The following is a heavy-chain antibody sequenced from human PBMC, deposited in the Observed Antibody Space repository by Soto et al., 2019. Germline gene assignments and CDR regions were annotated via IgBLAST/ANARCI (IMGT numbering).Heavy chain of an antibody. Sequence: QITLKESGPTLVRPTQTLTLTCTFSGFSLSTTGVAVAWIRQPPGEALEWLALIYWDDDKRYNSSLKSRLTITKDTSRDQLVLAMTNMDPMDTATYFCAHSQRGPRDFWSPGILVTVSS. CDR1: GFSLSTTGVA. D-gene: IGHD5-12*01. J-gene: IGHJ4*02. CDR2: IYWDDDK. V-gene: IGHV2-5*02. CDR3: AHSQRGPRDF.